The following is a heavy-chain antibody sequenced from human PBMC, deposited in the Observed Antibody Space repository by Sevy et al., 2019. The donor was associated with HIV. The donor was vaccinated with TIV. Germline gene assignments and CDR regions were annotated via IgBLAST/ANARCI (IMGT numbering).Heavy chain of an antibody. J-gene: IGHJ6*02. Sequence: GGSLRLSCAASGFTFSSYAMHWVRQAPGKGLEWVAVISYDGSNKYYVDSVKGRFTISRDNSKNTLYLQMNSLRAEDTAVYYCAQIIVQPAPIDYYYGMDVWGQGTTVTVFS. D-gene: IGHD2-2*01. V-gene: IGHV3-30-3*01. CDR3: AQIIVQPAPIDYYYGMDV. CDR1: GFTFSSYA. CDR2: ISYDGSNK.